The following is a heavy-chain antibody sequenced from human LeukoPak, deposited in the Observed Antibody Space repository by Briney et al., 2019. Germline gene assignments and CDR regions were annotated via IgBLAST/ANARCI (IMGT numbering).Heavy chain of an antibody. J-gene: IGHJ4*02. CDR2: INPNTGGT. CDR3: ARGTYDVLTYY. V-gene: IGHV1-2*02. D-gene: IGHD3-9*01. CDR1: GYTFTSYD. Sequence: ASVKVSCKASGYTFTSYDINWVRQATGQGLEWMGWINPNTGGTNYAQKFQGRVTMTRDTSISTAYMQLSSLRSDDTAVYYCARGTYDVLTYYWGQGTLVTVSS.